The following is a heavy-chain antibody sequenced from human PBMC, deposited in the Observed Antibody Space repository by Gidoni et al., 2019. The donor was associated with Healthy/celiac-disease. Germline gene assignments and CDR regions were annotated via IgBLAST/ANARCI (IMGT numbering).Heavy chain of an antibody. Sequence: EVQLVESGGGLVQPGGSLRLSCAASGFTFSSYSMNWVRQAPGKGLEWVSYISSSSSTIYYADSVKGRFTISRDNAKNSLYLQMNSLRDEDTAVYYCARDAADFYDFWSGYYIGRFFDYWGQGTLVTVSS. CDR2: ISSSSSTI. J-gene: IGHJ4*02. CDR3: ARDAADFYDFWSGYYIGRFFDY. D-gene: IGHD3-3*01. V-gene: IGHV3-48*02. CDR1: GFTFSSYS.